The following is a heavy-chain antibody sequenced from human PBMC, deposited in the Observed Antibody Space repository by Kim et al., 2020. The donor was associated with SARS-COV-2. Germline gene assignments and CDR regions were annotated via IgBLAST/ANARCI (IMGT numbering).Heavy chain of an antibody. CDR1: GFTFGDYA. V-gene: IGHV3-49*03. D-gene: IGHD1-26*01. CDR2: IRSKAYGGTT. J-gene: IGHJ4*02. Sequence: SLRLSCTASGFTFGDYALSWFRQAPGKGLEWISFIRSKAYGGTTEYAASVKGSFTISRDDSKSIGYLQINSLKTEDTAVYYCTRGWRSPGDYWGQGTLVTVSS. CDR3: TRGWRSPGDY.